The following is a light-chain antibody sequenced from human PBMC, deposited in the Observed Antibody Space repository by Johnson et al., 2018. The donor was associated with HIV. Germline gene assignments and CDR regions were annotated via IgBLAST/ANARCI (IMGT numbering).Light chain of an antibody. Sequence: QSVLTQPPSVSAAPGQTVTISCSGSSSNIGNNYVSWYQQLPGTAPKLLIYDNNKRPSGIPDRFSGSKSGPSATLGITGLQTGDEADHYCGTWDSSLTSYVFGAGTKVTVL. CDR1: SSNIGNNY. CDR3: GTWDSSLTSYV. CDR2: DNN. V-gene: IGLV1-51*01. J-gene: IGLJ1*01.